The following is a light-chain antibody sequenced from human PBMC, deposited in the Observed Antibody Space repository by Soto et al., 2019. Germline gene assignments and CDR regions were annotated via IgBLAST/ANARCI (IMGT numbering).Light chain of an antibody. J-gene: IGLJ2*01. CDR2: EVT. CDR3: NSYTTSSAVV. V-gene: IGLV2-14*01. CDR1: RDDIGAYDY. Sequence: QSVLTQPASVSGSPGQSITISCAGTRDDIGAYDYVSWYQQHPGNAPKLLVYEVTNRPSGVSDRFSGSKSGNTASLTISGLQAEDEADYYCNSYTTSSAVVFGGGT.